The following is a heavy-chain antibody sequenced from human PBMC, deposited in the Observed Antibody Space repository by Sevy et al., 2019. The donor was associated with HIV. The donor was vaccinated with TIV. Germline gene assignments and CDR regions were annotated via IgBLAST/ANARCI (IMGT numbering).Heavy chain of an antibody. CDR1: GDSVSSNSAA. D-gene: IGHD6-13*01. V-gene: IGHV6-1*01. CDR3: ARGAIAAAGRNYFDY. Sequence: KQSQTLSLTCAISGDSVSSNSAAWNWIRQSPSRGLEWLGRTYYRSKWYKDYAVSVKSRITINPDTSKNQFSLQLNSVTPEDTAVYYCARGAIAAAGRNYFDYWGQGTLVTVSS. CDR2: TYYRSKWYK. J-gene: IGHJ4*02.